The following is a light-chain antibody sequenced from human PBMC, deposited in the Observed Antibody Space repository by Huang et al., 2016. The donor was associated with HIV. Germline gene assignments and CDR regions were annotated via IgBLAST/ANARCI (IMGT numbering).Light chain of an antibody. CDR2: SAS. V-gene: IGKV1-6*01. J-gene: IGKJ1*01. Sequence: AIQMTQSPSSLSASLGDRITITCRASQGIRNDLGLYQHTPGKAPKLLIYSASELQVGVPLRFRGSGSGTDFTLIITSLQPEDVGTYYCLQDFNYPRTFGQGTTVNI. CDR3: LQDFNYPRT. CDR1: QGIRND.